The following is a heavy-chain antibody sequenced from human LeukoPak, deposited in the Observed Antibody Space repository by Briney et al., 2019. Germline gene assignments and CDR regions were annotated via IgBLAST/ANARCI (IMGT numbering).Heavy chain of an antibody. D-gene: IGHD5-18*01. V-gene: IGHV1-18*01. CDR2: ISVYNGNT. CDR3: ARDVARGYTYGHLQDY. J-gene: IGHJ4*02. CDR1: GYTFSSYG. Sequence: ASVKVSCKASGYTFSSYGISWVRQDPGQGLEWMGWISVYNGNTDYAQKLQGRVTMTTDTSTSTAYMELRSLISDDTAVYYCARDVARGYTYGHLQDYWGQGTLVTVSS.